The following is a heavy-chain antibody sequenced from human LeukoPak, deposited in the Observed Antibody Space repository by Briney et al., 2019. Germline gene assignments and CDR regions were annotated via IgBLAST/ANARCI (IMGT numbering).Heavy chain of an antibody. CDR2: IYSGGNT. V-gene: IGHV3-53*01. J-gene: IGHJ4*02. CDR3: ARRAGEYSHPYDY. CDR1: GFTVSSNS. Sequence: GGSLRLSCAASGFTVSSNSMSWVRQAPGKRLEWVSFIYSGGNTHYSDSVKGRFTISRDNSKNTLYLQMNSLRADDTAVYYCARRAGEYSHPYDYWGQGTLVTVSS. D-gene: IGHD4-17*01.